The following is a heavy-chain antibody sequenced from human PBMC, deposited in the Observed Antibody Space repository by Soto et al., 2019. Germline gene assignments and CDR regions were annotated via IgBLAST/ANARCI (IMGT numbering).Heavy chain of an antibody. J-gene: IGHJ6*02. V-gene: IGHV2-70*01. Sequence: SGPTLVNPTQTLTLTCTFSGFSLNTAEMCVSWIRQPPGKALEWLALIDWDDEKYYSTSLKSRLTISKDTSKNQVFLTMTNMDPVDTATYYCERDSLGEHGMDVWGQGTTVTVSS. CDR2: IDWDDEK. D-gene: IGHD2-15*01. CDR3: ERDSLGEHGMDV. CDR1: GFSLNTAEMC.